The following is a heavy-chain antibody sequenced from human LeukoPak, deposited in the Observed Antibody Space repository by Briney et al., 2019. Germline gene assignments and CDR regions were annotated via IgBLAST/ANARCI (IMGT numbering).Heavy chain of an antibody. CDR2: ISHTGVA. D-gene: IGHD1-1*01. J-gene: IGHJ4*02. CDR3: ARDDTGFEY. CDR1: GFSIRSAYH. V-gene: IGHV4-38-2*02. Sequence: SETLSLTCSVSGFSIRSAYHWGWIRQPPGGRLEWIGSISHTGVAYYNPSSKSRLTISLDTSKDEFSLQLTSVTAADTAIYYCARDDTGFEYWGQGIVVTVS.